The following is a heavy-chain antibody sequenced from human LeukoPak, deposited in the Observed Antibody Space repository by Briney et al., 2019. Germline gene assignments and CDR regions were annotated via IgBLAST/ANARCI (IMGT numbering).Heavy chain of an antibody. CDR1: GFTFNDYT. CDR3: ARGRNFYYFDY. D-gene: IGHD3-3*01. V-gene: IGHV3-21*01. J-gene: IGHJ4*02. Sequence: GGSLRLSCAASGFTFNDYTMTWVRQAPGKGLEWVSSITGDCNYIFYADSVKGRFTISRDNAQNSLFLELNSLRGEDTAVYYCARGRNFYYFDYWGQGALVTVSS. CDR2: ITGDCNYI.